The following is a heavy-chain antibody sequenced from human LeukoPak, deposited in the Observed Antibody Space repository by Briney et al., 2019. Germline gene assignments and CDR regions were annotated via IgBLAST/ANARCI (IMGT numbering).Heavy chain of an antibody. CDR2: FIPIFGTA. V-gene: IGHV1-69*13. D-gene: IGHD3-9*01. J-gene: IGHJ3*02. CDR3: ATAGASIFLDAFDI. Sequence: GASVKLSCEASGGTFSSYAISWGRKPPGQGHDWMGGFIPIFGTANYAQKFQGRVTITADESTSTAYMELSSVRAEDTAVYYCATAGASIFLDAFDIWGQGTMVTVSS. CDR1: GGTFSSYA.